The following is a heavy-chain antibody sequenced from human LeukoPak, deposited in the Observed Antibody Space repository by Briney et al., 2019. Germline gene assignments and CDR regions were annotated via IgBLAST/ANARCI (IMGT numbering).Heavy chain of an antibody. CDR2: INPSGGST. CDR1: GYTFTSYY. CDR3: ARSEVYYYDSSGYYPKPYYFDY. D-gene: IGHD3-22*01. J-gene: IGHJ4*02. Sequence: ASVEVSCKASGYTFTSYYMHWVRQAPGQGLEWMGIINPSGGSTSYAQKFQGRVTMTRDTSTSTVYMELSSLRSEDTAVYYCARSEVYYYDSSGYYPKPYYFDYWGQGTLVTVSS. V-gene: IGHV1-46*01.